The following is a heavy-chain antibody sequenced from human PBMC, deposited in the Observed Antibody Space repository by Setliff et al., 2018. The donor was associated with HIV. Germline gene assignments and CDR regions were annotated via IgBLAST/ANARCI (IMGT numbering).Heavy chain of an antibody. D-gene: IGHD3-10*01. CDR3: ARDGPLEGSYRYYYYYMDV. Sequence: PSETLSLTCTVSGDSIKVPWWWSWIRQSPGKGLEWTGNIHYTGTTHYTPSLKRRVTMSVDTSKNHVSLKLSSVTAADTAVYYCARDGPLEGSYRYYYYYMDVWGKGTTVTVSS. J-gene: IGHJ6*03. V-gene: IGHV4-59*11. CDR2: IHYTGTT. CDR1: GDSIKVPW.